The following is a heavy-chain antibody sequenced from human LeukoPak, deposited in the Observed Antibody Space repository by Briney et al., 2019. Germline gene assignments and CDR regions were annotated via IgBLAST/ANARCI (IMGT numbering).Heavy chain of an antibody. Sequence: ASVKVSCKAPGYTFTGYYMHWVRQAPGQGLEWMGWINPNSGGTSFTQKFQGRVTMTRDTSIRTAYMEVSRLRSDDTAVYYCARGRSIEGSGSLWKYWGQGTLVTVSS. J-gene: IGHJ4*02. D-gene: IGHD3-10*01. CDR3: ARGRSIEGSGSLWKY. CDR1: GYTFTGYY. V-gene: IGHV1-2*02. CDR2: INPNSGGT.